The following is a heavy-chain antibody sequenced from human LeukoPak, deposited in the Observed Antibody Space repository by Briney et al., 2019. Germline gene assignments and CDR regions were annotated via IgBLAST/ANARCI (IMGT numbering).Heavy chain of an antibody. CDR1: GFTFSDHA. Sequence: GGSLRLSCATSGFTFSDHAMHWVRQAPGRGLEWIPSINKNSRYIYYADSLKGRFTISRDNAKNSLYLQINSLTTEDTAVYYCARSVPMAVSGLDLWGQGTLVTVSS. CDR3: ARSVPMAVSGLDL. CDR2: INKNSRYI. D-gene: IGHD5/OR15-5a*01. V-gene: IGHV3-21*01. J-gene: IGHJ5*02.